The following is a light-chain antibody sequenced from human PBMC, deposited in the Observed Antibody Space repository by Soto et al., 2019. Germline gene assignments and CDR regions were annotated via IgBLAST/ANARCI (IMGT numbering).Light chain of an antibody. CDR2: EVN. J-gene: IGLJ1*01. CDR1: SSDVGGYKY. CDR3: SSFSSSSTPYV. Sequence: HSALTQPASVSGSPGQSITISCTGTSSDVGGYKYVSWYQQHPGKAPKLMIFEVNSRPSGVSNRFSGSKSGNTASLTISGLRAEDEADYYCSSFSSSSTPYVFGTGTKVTVL. V-gene: IGLV2-14*01.